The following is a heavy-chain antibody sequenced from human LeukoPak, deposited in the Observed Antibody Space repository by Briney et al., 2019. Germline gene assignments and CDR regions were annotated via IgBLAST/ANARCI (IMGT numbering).Heavy chain of an antibody. CDR3: ARSPYSYANPIDY. CDR1: GGTFSSYA. J-gene: IGHJ4*02. CDR2: IIPIFGTA. Sequence: SVKVSCKASGGTFSSYAISWVRQAPGQGLEWMGGIIPIFGTANYAQKFQGRVTITADKSTGTAYMELSSLRSEDTAVYYCARSPYSYANPIDYWGQGTLVTVSS. V-gene: IGHV1-69*06. D-gene: IGHD5-18*01.